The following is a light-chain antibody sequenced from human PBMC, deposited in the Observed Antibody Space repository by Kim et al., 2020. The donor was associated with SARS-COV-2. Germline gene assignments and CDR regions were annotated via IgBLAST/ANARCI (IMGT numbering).Light chain of an antibody. V-gene: IGKV1-5*03. Sequence: SSVAARVPITCRATQSISSWLAWYQQKPGKAPKLLIYKASSLESAVPSRFSGSGSGTEFTLTISSLQPDDFATYYCQQYNSYSGTFGQGTKVDIK. CDR1: QSISSW. CDR3: QQYNSYSGT. CDR2: KAS. J-gene: IGKJ1*01.